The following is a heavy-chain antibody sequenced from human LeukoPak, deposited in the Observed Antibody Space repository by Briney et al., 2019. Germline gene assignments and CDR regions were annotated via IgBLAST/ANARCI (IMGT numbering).Heavy chain of an antibody. Sequence: ASVKVSCKASGYTFTSYAMHWVRQAPGQRLEWMGWINAGNGNTKYSQKFQGRVTITRDTSASTAYMELRSLRSDDTAVYYCARSPGGYCSGGSCYDADFDYWGQGTLVTVSS. CDR2: INAGNGNT. CDR1: GYTFTSYA. J-gene: IGHJ4*02. CDR3: ARSPGGYCSGGSCYDADFDY. D-gene: IGHD2-15*01. V-gene: IGHV1-3*01.